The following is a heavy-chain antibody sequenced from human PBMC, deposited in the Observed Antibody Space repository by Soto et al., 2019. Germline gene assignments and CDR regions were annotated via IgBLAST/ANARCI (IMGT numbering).Heavy chain of an antibody. Sequence: SETLSLTCTVSGGSISSGDYYWSWIRQPPGKGLEWIGYIYYSGSTYYNPSLKSRVTISVDTSKNQFSLKLSSVTAADTAVYYCARGHPSYGVPAAIKSNWFDPWGQGTLVTVSS. V-gene: IGHV4-30-4*01. J-gene: IGHJ5*02. CDR1: GGSISSGDYY. D-gene: IGHD2-2*01. CDR3: ARGHPSYGVPAAIKSNWFDP. CDR2: IYYSGST.